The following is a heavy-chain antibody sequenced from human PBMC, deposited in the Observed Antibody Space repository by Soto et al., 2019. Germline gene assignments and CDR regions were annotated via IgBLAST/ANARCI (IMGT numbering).Heavy chain of an antibody. CDR1: GFTFTSYW. V-gene: IGHV3-74*01. D-gene: IGHD3-10*01. J-gene: IGHJ4*02. CDR2: INEDGSRT. Sequence: QPGGSLRLSCAGSGFTFTSYWMHWVRQAPGKGLVWVSRINEDGSRTDYADSVKGRFTISRDNAKNTLFLQMNSLRAEDTAVYYCAKDLRGPYDSWGQGTLVTVSS. CDR3: AKDLRGPYDS.